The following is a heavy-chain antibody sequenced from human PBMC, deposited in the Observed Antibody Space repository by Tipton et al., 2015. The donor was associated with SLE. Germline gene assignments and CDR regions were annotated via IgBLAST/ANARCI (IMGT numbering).Heavy chain of an antibody. CDR2: INHSGST. D-gene: IGHD6-6*01. Sequence: LRLSCTVSGYSISSGFYWGWIRQPPGKGLEWIGEINHSGSTNYNPSLKSRVTISEDMSKNQFSLKLSSVTAADTAVYYCAREGRREQLTLDYWGQGTLVTVSS. CDR1: GYSISSGFY. V-gene: IGHV4-38-2*02. CDR3: AREGRREQLTLDY. J-gene: IGHJ4*02.